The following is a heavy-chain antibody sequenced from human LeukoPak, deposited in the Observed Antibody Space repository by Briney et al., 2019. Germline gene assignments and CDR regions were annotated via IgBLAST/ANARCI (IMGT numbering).Heavy chain of an antibody. Sequence: PGGPLRLSCAASGFTFSNYWMHWVRQAPGKGLVWVSRINTDGSSTTYADSVKGRFTISRDNAKNTLYLQMNSLRAEDTAVYYCARDAAYCGGDCYLFDIWGQGTMVTVSS. CDR1: GFTFSNYW. CDR2: INTDGSST. V-gene: IGHV3-74*01. CDR3: ARDAAYCGGDCYLFDI. D-gene: IGHD2-21*01. J-gene: IGHJ3*02.